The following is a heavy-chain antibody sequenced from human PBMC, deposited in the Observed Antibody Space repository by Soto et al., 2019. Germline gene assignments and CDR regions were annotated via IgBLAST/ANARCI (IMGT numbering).Heavy chain of an antibody. D-gene: IGHD3-10*01. J-gene: IGHJ4*02. CDR3: AKNRQFRSYYESAGHYDN. CDR2: ISGSGGVT. CDR1: GFTFKNYD. Sequence: GGSLRLSCVASGFTFKNYDMRWIRQAPGKGQEWVSGISGSGGVTYYADSVKGRFTISRDNSKNTLYLQMNSLRAEDTAIYYCAKNRQFRSYYESAGHYDNWGQGTLVTVSS. V-gene: IGHV3-23*01.